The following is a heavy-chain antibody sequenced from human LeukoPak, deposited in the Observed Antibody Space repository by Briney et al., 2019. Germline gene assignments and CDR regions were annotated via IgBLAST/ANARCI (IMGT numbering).Heavy chain of an antibody. CDR1: GFAFSIYS. V-gene: IGHV3-21*01. Sequence: GGSLRLSCAASGFAFSIYSMNWVRQAPGKGLEWVSSITSTSSYIYYADSVKGRFTISRDNAKNSLYLQMNTLRAEDTAVYYCARVAGGSHHFDYWGQGTLVTVSS. D-gene: IGHD1-26*01. J-gene: IGHJ4*02. CDR3: ARVAGGSHHFDY. CDR2: ITSTSSYI.